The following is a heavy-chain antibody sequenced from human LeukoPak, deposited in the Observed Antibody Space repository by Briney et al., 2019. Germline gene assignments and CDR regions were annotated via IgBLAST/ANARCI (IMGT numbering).Heavy chain of an antibody. Sequence: ASVKVSCKASGYTFTSYDINWVRQATGQGLEWMGWMNPNSGNTGYAQKFQGRVTMTRNTSTSTAYMELRSLRSDDTAVYYCARDLDSSGWFTEGYWGQGTLVTVSS. D-gene: IGHD6-19*01. CDR1: GYTFTSYD. CDR3: ARDLDSSGWFTEGY. CDR2: MNPNSGNT. J-gene: IGHJ4*02. V-gene: IGHV1-8*01.